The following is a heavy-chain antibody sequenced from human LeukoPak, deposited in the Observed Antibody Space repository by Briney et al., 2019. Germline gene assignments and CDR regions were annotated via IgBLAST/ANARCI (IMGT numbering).Heavy chain of an antibody. CDR3: ARVNSGYDGSLDY. CDR2: INPNSGGT. V-gene: IGHV1-2*04. CDR1: GGTFSSYA. D-gene: IGHD5-12*01. J-gene: IGHJ4*02. Sequence: ASVKVSCKASGGTFSSYAISWVRQAPGQGLEWMGWINPNSGGTNYAQKFQGWVTMTRDTSISTAYMELSRLRSDDTAVYYCARVNSGYDGSLDYWGQGTLVTVSS.